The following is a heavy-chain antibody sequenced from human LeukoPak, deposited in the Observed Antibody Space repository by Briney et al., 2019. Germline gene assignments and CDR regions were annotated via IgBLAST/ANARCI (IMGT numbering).Heavy chain of an antibody. Sequence: SQTLSLTCAISGDSVSSSSAAWNWIRQSPSRGLEWLGRTYYRSKWYNDYAVSVKSRITINPDTSKNQFSLQLNSVTPEDAAVYYCARTKVSYYYDSSGYYPFDYWGQGTLVTVSS. D-gene: IGHD3-22*01. CDR2: TYYRSKWYN. CDR3: ARTKVSYYYDSSGYYPFDY. CDR1: GDSVSSSSAA. V-gene: IGHV6-1*01. J-gene: IGHJ4*02.